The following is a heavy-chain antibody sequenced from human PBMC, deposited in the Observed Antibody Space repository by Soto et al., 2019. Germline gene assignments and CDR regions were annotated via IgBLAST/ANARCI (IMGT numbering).Heavy chain of an antibody. Sequence: GESLKISCQASGDGFSSSWSAGVRHSPGRGLEWMGIVYPGDSETRYSPSFRGQVTLSADTSTSSAFLQWSRLKASDSGIYYCAKHVANWGGPYYFDSWGQGPQVTVSS. V-gene: IGHV5-51*01. D-gene: IGHD7-27*01. CDR3: AKHVANWGGPYYFDS. J-gene: IGHJ4*02. CDR1: GDGFSSSW. CDR2: VYPGDSET.